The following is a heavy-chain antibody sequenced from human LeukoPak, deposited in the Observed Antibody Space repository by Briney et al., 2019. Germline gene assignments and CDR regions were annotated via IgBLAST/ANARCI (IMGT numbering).Heavy chain of an antibody. J-gene: IGHJ4*02. Sequence: SETLSLTCTVSDGSMSSYYWIWIRQPPGKGLEWIGHIYYSGNTNYNPSLKSRVTISVDTPKNQFSLKLKSVTAADTAVYYCARPPDYWGQGTLVTVSS. CDR3: ARPPDY. V-gene: IGHV4-59*08. CDR1: DGSMSSYY. CDR2: IYYSGNT.